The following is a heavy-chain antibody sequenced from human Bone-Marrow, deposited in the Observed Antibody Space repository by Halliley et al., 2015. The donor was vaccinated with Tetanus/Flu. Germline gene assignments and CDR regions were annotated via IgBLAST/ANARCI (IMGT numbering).Heavy chain of an antibody. Sequence: TLSLTCTVSDDSISRGSYYWSWIRQPPGKGLEWIGSIYYSGSTLSNPSLKSRLTISIDTSRNQFSLNLSSVTAADTAVYYCARGFFFGTIGGGYWGQGTLVVVSS. J-gene: IGHJ4*02. V-gene: IGHV4-39*07. CDR3: ARGFFFGTIGGGY. CDR2: IYYSGST. CDR1: DDSISRGSYY. D-gene: IGHD3-3*01.